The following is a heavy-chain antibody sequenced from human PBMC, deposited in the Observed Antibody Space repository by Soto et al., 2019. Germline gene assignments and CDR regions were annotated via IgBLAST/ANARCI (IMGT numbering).Heavy chain of an antibody. Sequence: GESLKISCKGSGYRFTSYWIGWVRQIPGKGLEWMGIIYPGDSDTRYSPSFQGQVTISADKPISTAYLQWSSLKASDTAMYYCARADGGYYYTSAFDIWGQGTMVTVSS. D-gene: IGHD3-22*01. V-gene: IGHV5-51*04. CDR3: ARADGGYYYTSAFDI. CDR1: GYRFTSYW. CDR2: IYPGDSDT. J-gene: IGHJ3*02.